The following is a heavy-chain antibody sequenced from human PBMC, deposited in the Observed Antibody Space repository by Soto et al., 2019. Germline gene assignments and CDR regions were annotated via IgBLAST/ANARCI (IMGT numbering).Heavy chain of an antibody. V-gene: IGHV4-31*03. CDR2: IYYSGST. Sequence: SETLSLTCTVSGGSISSGGYYWSWIRQHPGKGLEWIGYIYYSGSTYYNPSLKSRVTISVDTSKNQFSLKLSSVTAADTAVYYCASWMEAHDYGDYSLSMDVWGQGTTVTVSS. CDR1: GGSISSGGYY. CDR3: ASWMEAHDYGDYSLSMDV. J-gene: IGHJ6*02. D-gene: IGHD4-17*01.